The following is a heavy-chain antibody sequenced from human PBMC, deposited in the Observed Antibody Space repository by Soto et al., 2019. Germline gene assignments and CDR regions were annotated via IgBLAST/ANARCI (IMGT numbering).Heavy chain of an antibody. CDR1: GYSFTSYW. D-gene: IGHD3-3*01. V-gene: IGHV5-51*01. CDR2: IYPGDSDT. Sequence: RGESLKISCRGSGYSFTSYWIGWVRQMPGKGLEWMGIIYPGDSDTRYSPSFQGQVTISADKSISTAYLQWSSLKASDTAMYHCATQPTYYDLWRGYSYSFDYRGQGTLVSVST. CDR3: ATQPTYYDLWRGYSYSFDY. J-gene: IGHJ4*02.